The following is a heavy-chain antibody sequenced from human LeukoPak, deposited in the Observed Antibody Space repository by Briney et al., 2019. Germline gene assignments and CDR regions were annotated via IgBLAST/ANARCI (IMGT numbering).Heavy chain of an antibody. CDR3: ARGYYDFWSGYYADY. CDR1: GGTFSSYA. D-gene: IGHD3-3*01. Sequence: SVKVSCKASGGTFSSYAISWVRQAPGQGLEWMGRIIPILGIANYAQKFQGRVTITADKSTSTAYMELSSLRSEDTAVYYCARGYYDFWSGYYADYWGQGTLVTVSS. V-gene: IGHV1-69*04. J-gene: IGHJ4*02. CDR2: IIPILGIA.